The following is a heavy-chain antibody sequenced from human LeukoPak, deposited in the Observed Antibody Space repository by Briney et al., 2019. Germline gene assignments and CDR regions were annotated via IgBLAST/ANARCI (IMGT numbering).Heavy chain of an antibody. CDR2: VNREGTTS. Sequence: GGSLRLSCAASGFTFSTYWMHWVRQVPGKGLVWVSRVNREGTTSAYADSVKGRFTISRDNDKNTLYLQVNSLRVEDTAVYYCARDVDWILFDYWGQGTLVTVSS. D-gene: IGHD3-9*01. J-gene: IGHJ4*02. V-gene: IGHV3-74*01. CDR1: GFTFSTYW. CDR3: ARDVDWILFDY.